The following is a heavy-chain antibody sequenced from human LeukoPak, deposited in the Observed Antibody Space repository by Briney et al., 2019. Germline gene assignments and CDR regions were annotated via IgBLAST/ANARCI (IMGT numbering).Heavy chain of an antibody. Sequence: GGSLRLSCAASGFTFSSYDMSSIRQAPGKGLEWVSEISGSDESTKYVDSVKGRFTISRDNSKNTLYLLLNSLRVDDTAVYYCANRRLGRGAFDIWGQGTMVTVSS. J-gene: IGHJ3*02. V-gene: IGHV3-23*01. CDR3: ANRRLGRGAFDI. CDR1: GFTFSSYD. CDR2: ISGSDEST. D-gene: IGHD7-27*01.